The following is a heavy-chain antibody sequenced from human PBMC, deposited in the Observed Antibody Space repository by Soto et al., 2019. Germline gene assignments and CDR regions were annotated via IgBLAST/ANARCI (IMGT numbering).Heavy chain of an antibody. CDR1: GFTLSSNY. CDR3: ARESTYYDPLDHYENDY. D-gene: IGHD3-3*01. Sequence: SGGSLRPSCASSGFTLSSNYMSLVRPAPGEGLEWVSVIYSGGSTYYADSVKGRFTISRDNSKNTLYLQMNSLRAEDTAVYYCARESTYYDPLDHYENDYWGQGTLVTVSS. J-gene: IGHJ4*02. CDR2: IYSGGST. V-gene: IGHV3-66*01.